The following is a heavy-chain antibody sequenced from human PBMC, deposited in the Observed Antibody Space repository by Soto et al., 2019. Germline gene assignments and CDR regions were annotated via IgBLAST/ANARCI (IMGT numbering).Heavy chain of an antibody. D-gene: IGHD1-1*01. CDR3: ARAFSLERYYYYGMDV. CDR1: GFTFSSYA. J-gene: IGHJ6*02. CDR2: ISYDGSNK. V-gene: IGHV3-30-3*01. Sequence: GGSLRLSCAASGFTFSSYAMHWVRQAPGKGLEWVAVISYDGSNKYYADSVKGRFTISRDNSKNTLYLQMNSLRAEDTAVCYCARAFSLERYYYYGMDVWGQGTTVTVSS.